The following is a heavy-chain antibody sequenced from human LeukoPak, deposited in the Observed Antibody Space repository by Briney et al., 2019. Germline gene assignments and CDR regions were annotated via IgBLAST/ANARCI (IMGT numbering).Heavy chain of an antibody. V-gene: IGHV4-59*01. CDR2: IHYSGST. J-gene: IGHJ4*02. CDR3: GNIAGLRFDY. Sequence: SGTLSLTCTVSGVSITSYYWSWVRQPPGKGLEWVWYIHYSGSTKHNPSLMSRVNLSLETSKSRFSFMLESVATDETPGVYCGNIAGLRFDYWRQGVLVTDPS. D-gene: IGHD2-21*01. CDR1: GVSITSYY.